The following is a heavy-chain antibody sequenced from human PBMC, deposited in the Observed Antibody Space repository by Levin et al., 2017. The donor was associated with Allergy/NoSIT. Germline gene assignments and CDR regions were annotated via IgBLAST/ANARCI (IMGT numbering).Heavy chain of an antibody. CDR1: GGSISSSSYY. CDR3: ARVILGYCSGGSCYSATVNWFDP. V-gene: IGHV4-39*01. D-gene: IGHD2-15*01. J-gene: IGHJ5*02. Sequence: SETLSLTCTVSGGSISSSSYYWGWIRQPPGKGLEWIGSIYYSGSTYYNPSLKSRVTISVDTSKNQFSLKLSSVTAADTAVYYCARVILGYCSGGSCYSATVNWFDPWGQGTLVTVSS. CDR2: IYYSGST.